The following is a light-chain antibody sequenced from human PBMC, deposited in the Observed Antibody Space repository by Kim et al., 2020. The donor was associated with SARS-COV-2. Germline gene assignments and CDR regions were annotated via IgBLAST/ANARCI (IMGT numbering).Light chain of an antibody. CDR1: QSIGSGY. J-gene: IGKJ2*01. Sequence: EIVLTQSPGTLSLSPGERATLTCRASQSIGSGYLAWYQQKPGQAPRLLIYGTSSRATGIADRFSGSESGTDSTLTISRLEPEDSAVYYCQQYYYSPGTFGQGTKVDIK. V-gene: IGKV3-20*01. CDR3: QQYYYSPGT. CDR2: GTS.